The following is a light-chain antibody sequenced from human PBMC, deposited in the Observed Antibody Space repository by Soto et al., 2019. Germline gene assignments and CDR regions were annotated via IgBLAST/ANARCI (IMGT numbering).Light chain of an antibody. CDR3: QQSYSTLWT. CDR2: AAS. CDR1: QSISSY. J-gene: IGKJ1*01. Sequence: DIQMTQSPSSLSASVGDRVTITCRASQSISSYLNWYQQKPGKAPKLLIYAASSLQSGVPSRFSGSGSGTDFTLTISSPLPEDFATYYCQQSYSTLWTFGQGTKVEIK. V-gene: IGKV1-39*01.